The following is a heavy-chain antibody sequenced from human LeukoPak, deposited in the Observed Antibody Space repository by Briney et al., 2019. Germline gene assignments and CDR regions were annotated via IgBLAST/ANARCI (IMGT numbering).Heavy chain of an antibody. V-gene: IGHV4-39*01. J-gene: IGHJ4*02. CDR2: IYYSGNT. D-gene: IGHD4-17*01. CDR3: ARHSSVTTDY. CDR1: TGSISSSGYY. Sequence: SETLSLTCTVSTGSISSSGYYWGWIRQPPVKGLEWIGSIYYSGNTYYNSSLKSRVAISVDKSKNQFSLTLTSVTAADTAVYYCARHSSVTTDYWGQGTLVTVSS.